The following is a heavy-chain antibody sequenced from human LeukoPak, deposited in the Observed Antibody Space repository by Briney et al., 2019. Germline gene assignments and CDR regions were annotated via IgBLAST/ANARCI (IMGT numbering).Heavy chain of an antibody. Sequence: GGSLRLSCAASGFTFSNYGMNWVRQAPGKGLEWVSYISASDNTMFYADSVKGRFTISRDNAKNSLYLQMNSLRAEDTAVYYCARINLIFDYWGQGTLVTVSS. D-gene: IGHD3-16*01. V-gene: IGHV3-48*03. CDR2: ISASDNTM. CDR1: GFTFSNYG. J-gene: IGHJ4*02. CDR3: ARINLIFDY.